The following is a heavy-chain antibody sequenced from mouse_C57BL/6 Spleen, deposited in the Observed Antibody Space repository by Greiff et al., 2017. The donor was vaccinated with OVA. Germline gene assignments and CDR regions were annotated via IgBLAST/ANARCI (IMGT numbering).Heavy chain of an antibody. J-gene: IGHJ4*01. V-gene: IGHV2-5*01. CDR3: AKEFITTVVAQYYYAMDY. Sequence: VKLVESGPGLVQPSQSLSITCTVSGFSLTSYGVHWVRQSPGKGLEWLGVIWRGGSTDYNAAFMSRLSITKDNSKSQVFFKMNSLQADDTAIYYCAKEFITTVVAQYYYAMDYWGQGTSVTVSS. CDR2: IWRGGST. D-gene: IGHD1-1*01. CDR1: GFSLTSYG.